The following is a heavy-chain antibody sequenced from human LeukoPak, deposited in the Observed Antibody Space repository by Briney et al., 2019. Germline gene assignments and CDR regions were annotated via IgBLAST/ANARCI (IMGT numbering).Heavy chain of an antibody. CDR2: ISYDGSNK. CDR3: AKGFPIARVRGVYFDY. Sequence: GGSLRLFCAASGFTFSSYGMNWVRQAPGKGLEWVAVISYDGSNKYYADSVKGRFTISRDNSKNTLYLQMNSLRAEDTAVYYCAKGFPIARVRGVYFDYWGQGTLVTVSS. J-gene: IGHJ4*02. CDR1: GFTFSSYG. D-gene: IGHD3-10*01. V-gene: IGHV3-30*18.